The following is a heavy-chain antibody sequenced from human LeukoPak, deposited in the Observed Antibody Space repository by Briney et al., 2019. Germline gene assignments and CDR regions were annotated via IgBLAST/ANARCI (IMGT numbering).Heavy chain of an antibody. V-gene: IGHV3-48*03. CDR2: ISSSGSTI. D-gene: IGHD6-19*01. J-gene: IGHJ4*02. CDR1: GFTFSSYE. Sequence: GGSLRLSCAASGFTFSSYEMNWVRQAPGKGLEWVSYISSSGSTIYYADSVKGRFTISRDNAKNSLYLQMNSLRAEDTAVYYCARVPGIAVAGIIYWGQGTLVTVSS. CDR3: ARVPGIAVAGIIY.